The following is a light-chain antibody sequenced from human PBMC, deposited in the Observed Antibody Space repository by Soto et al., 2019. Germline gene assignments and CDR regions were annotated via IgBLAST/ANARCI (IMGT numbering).Light chain of an antibody. Sequence: IGLTQSPGTLSLSPGERATLSCRASQSVSSSYLAWYQQKPGQAPRLLIYGASSRATGIPDRFSGSGSGTDFTLTISRLEPEDFAVYYCQQYGSSPPTTFGQGTKVDIK. CDR2: GAS. CDR1: QSVSSSY. J-gene: IGKJ1*01. CDR3: QQYGSSPPTT. V-gene: IGKV3-20*01.